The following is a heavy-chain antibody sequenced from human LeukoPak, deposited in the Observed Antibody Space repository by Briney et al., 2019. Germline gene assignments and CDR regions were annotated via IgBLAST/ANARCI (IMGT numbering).Heavy chain of an antibody. Sequence: SETLSLTCSVSGYSISSGFYWGWIGRPPGKGLEWIGNIFRSGSTYYNTSLKSRVTISVDTSKNQFSLKLSSVTAADTAVYYCARGDYVWGSCRQYFDYWGQGTLVTVTS. D-gene: IGHD3-16*02. CDR2: IFRSGST. CDR1: GYSISSGFY. CDR3: ARGDYVWGSCRQYFDY. V-gene: IGHV4-38-2*02. J-gene: IGHJ4*02.